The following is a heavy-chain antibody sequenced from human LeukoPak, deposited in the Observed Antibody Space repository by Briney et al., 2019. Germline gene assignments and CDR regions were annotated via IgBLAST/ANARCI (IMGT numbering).Heavy chain of an antibody. V-gene: IGHV4-4*07. CDR1: GGSISSYY. D-gene: IGHD6-19*01. J-gene: IGHJ6*03. CDR3: ARESSSGWYPYYYYMDV. Sequence: SETLSLTCTVSGGSISSYYWSWIRQPAGKGLEWIGHIYTSGSTNYNPSLKSRVTMSVDTSKNQFSLKLSSVTAADTAVYYCARESSSGWYPYYYYMDVWGKGTTVTISS. CDR2: IYTSGST.